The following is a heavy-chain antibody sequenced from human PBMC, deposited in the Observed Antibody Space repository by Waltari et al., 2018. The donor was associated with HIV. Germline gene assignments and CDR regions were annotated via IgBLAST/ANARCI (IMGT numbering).Heavy chain of an antibody. V-gene: IGHV1-18*01. Sequence: QIHLVQSGAEVTKPGAPVKVSCKDSGYTFSALGISWVRQAPGQGLEWMGWISGLSGDRRNYAQKFQGRVTLSTDTSTTTGYMELRSLRSDDTAIYYCARGSLLGNWLDPWGQGTLVTVSS. J-gene: IGHJ5*02. CDR3: ARGSLLGNWLDP. D-gene: IGHD3-10*01. CDR1: GYTFSALG. CDR2: ISGLSGDRR.